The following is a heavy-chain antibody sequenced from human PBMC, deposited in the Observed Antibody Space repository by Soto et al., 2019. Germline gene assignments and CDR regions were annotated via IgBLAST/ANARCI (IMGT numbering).Heavy chain of an antibody. V-gene: IGHV4-38-2*01. J-gene: IGHJ6*04. Sequence: SETLSFTGFVSGFSITSGYYWGWIRQPPGKGLGWIGNIYRSGTNYYSPSFKTRVTLSLYASKTQCSRSLSSSTSAYTPIYIFARPLDPVAPYYYYGMDVWGKGTTVTVSS. D-gene: IGHD2-21*01. CDR1: GFSITSGYY. CDR3: ARPLDPVAPYYYYGMDV. CDR2: IYRSGTN.